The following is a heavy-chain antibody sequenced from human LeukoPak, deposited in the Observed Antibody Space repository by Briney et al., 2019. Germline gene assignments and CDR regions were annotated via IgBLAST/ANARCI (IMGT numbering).Heavy chain of an antibody. CDR3: ARVIAVADYYYYMDV. J-gene: IGHJ6*03. Sequence: GGSLRLSCAASGFTFNTYTMNWVRQAPGKGLEWVSVIYSGGSTYYADSVKGRFTISRDNSKNTLYLQMNSLRAEDTAVYYCARVIAVADYYYYMDVWGKGTTVTISS. CDR1: GFTFNTYT. CDR2: IYSGGST. V-gene: IGHV3-53*01. D-gene: IGHD6-19*01.